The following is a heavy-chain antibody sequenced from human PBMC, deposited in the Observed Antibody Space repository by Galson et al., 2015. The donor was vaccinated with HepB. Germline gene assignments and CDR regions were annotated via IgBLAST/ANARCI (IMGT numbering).Heavy chain of an antibody. Sequence: SLRLSCAASGFTFSSYGMHWVRQAPGKGLEWVAVISYDGSNKYYADSVKGRFTISRDNSKNTLYLQMNSLRAEDTAVYYCAREGGFDYGKGYFDYWGQGTLVTVSS. CDR2: ISYDGSNK. J-gene: IGHJ4*02. V-gene: IGHV3-30*03. CDR1: GFTFSSYG. D-gene: IGHD4-17*01. CDR3: AREGGFDYGKGYFDY.